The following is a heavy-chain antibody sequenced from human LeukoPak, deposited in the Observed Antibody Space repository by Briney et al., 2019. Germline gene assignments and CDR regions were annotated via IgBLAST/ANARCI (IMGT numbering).Heavy chain of an antibody. CDR2: IYYSGST. CDR1: GGSISSYY. J-gene: IGHJ6*02. V-gene: IGHV4-59*08. Sequence: SETLPLTCTVSGGSISSYYWSWIRQPPGKGLEWIGYIYYSGSTNYNPSLKSRVTISVDTSKNQFSLKLSSVTAADTAVYYCARSYSSGWAHYYYYGMDVWGQGTTVTVSS. CDR3: ARSYSSGWAHYYYYGMDV. D-gene: IGHD6-19*01.